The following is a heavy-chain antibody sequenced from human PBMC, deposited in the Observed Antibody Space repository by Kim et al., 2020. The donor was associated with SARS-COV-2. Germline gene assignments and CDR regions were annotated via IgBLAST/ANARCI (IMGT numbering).Heavy chain of an antibody. V-gene: IGHV4-39*01. CDR3: ARRVDSDYGAQFGY. Sequence: YNPSLKSRVTISVDTSKNQFSLKLSFVTAADTAVYYCARRVDSDYGAQFGYWGQGTLVTVSS. J-gene: IGHJ4*02. D-gene: IGHD3-10*01.